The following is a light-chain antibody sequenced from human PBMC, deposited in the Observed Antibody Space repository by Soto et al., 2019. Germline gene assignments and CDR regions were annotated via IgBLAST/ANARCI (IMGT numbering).Light chain of an antibody. J-gene: IGKJ1*01. CDR3: MQGTHWSPT. Sequence: DVVMTQSPLSLPVTLGQPASISCRSSQSLVYSDGNTYLNWFQQRPGQSTRRLIYKVSNRDSGVPDRFSGIGSGTDFTLKISRVEAEDVGVYYCMQGTHWSPTFGQGTKVEIK. V-gene: IGKV2-30*01. CDR2: KVS. CDR1: QSLVYSDGNTY.